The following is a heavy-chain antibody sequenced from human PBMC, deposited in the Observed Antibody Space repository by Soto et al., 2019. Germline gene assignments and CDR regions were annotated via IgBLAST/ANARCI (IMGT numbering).Heavy chain of an antibody. J-gene: IGHJ6*02. CDR2: IIPVFGTT. Sequence: QVQLVQSGAEVKKPGSSVKVFCKASGGTFSNYTISWVRQAPGQGLEWMGGIIPVFGTTDYEQKFQGRVTITADGATSTAYMKLSSLRSAYTAVYYCARSSTYIVVRKPTGNQDYYGMDVWGQGTTVTVSS. V-gene: IGHV1-69*01. CDR1: GGTFSNYT. D-gene: IGHD2-2*01. CDR3: ARSSTYIVVRKPTGNQDYYGMDV.